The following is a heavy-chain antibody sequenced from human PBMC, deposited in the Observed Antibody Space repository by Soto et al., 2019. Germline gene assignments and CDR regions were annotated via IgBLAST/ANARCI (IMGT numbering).Heavy chain of an antibody. Sequence: AETLSLTCAVSGVSISSYALHWVRQPPGKGLEWVGVISYDGSNKYYADSVKSRFTNSRDNSSNTLYLQMNTLRAEYTAVYYCAIYNGEYGDSRFDYWGQGTLVTVSS. V-gene: IGHV3-30-3*01. J-gene: IGHJ4*02. CDR2: ISYDGSNK. CDR1: GVSISSYA. CDR3: AIYNGEYGDSRFDY. D-gene: IGHD4-17*01.